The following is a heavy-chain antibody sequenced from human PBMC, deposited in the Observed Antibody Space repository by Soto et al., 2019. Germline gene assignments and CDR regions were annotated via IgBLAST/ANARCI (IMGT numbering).Heavy chain of an antibody. CDR2: IFSSGTT. V-gene: IGHV4-30-4*02. Sequence: SCKASGYTFTSYYMHWIRQAPGKGLEWIGYIFSSGTTYYNPSLKSRLTMSLDTSQNQFSLKLNSVTAADTAVYFCARVPSPFDFYYAMDIWGQGTTVTVSS. J-gene: IGHJ6*02. CDR3: ARVPSPFDFYYAMDI. D-gene: IGHD3-16*01. CDR1: GYTFTSYY.